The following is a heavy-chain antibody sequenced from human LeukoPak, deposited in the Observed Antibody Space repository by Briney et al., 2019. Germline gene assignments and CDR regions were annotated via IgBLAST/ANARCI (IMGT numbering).Heavy chain of an antibody. D-gene: IGHD5-18*01. CDR3: ARDTGGGYSCYDC. V-gene: IGHV3-7*01. J-gene: IGHJ4*02. CDR2: IKQDGSEK. Sequence: PVGSLRLSCAASGFTFSSYWMTWIRQAPGKGLEWVANIKQDGSEKYYVDSVKGRFTISRDNAKNSLYLQMNSLRAEDTAVYYCARDTGGGYSCYDCWGQGTLVTVSS. CDR1: GFTFSSYW.